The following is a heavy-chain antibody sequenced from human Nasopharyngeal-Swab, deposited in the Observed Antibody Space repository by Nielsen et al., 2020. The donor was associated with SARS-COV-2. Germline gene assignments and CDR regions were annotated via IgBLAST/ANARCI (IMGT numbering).Heavy chain of an antibody. CDR3: ANSVDAAMADY. CDR1: GFIFSSYA. J-gene: IGHJ4*02. Sequence: GESLKISCAASGFIFSSYAMSWVRPAPGTGLEWGSAISGSGGSTYYADSVKGRFTISRDNSKNTLYLQMNSLRAEDTAVYYCANSVDAAMADYWGQGTLVTVSS. CDR2: ISGSGGST. V-gene: IGHV3-23*01. D-gene: IGHD5-18*01.